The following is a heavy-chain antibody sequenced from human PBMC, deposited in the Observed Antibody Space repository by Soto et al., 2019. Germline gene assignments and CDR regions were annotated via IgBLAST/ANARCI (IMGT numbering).Heavy chain of an antibody. J-gene: IGHJ6*03. Sequence: GGSLRLSCAASGFTFSSYSMNWVRQAPGKGLEWVSSISSSSSYIYYADSVKGRFTISRDNAKNSLYLQMNSLRAEDTAVYYCARDTSGSGSYYNVRRYYYYYMDVWGKGTTVTVSS. V-gene: IGHV3-21*01. CDR2: ISSSSSYI. CDR1: GFTFSSYS. D-gene: IGHD3-10*01. CDR3: ARDTSGSGSYYNVRRYYYYYMDV.